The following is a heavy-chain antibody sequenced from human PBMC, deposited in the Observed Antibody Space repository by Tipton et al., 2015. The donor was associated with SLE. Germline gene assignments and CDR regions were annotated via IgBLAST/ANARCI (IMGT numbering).Heavy chain of an antibody. D-gene: IGHD6-13*01. J-gene: IGHJ5*02. Sequence: TLSLTCTVSGGSIRSHYWSWLRQPPGKGLEWIGYMYHSGSTKYNPYPQSRVTISLDTSKNKVSLKLTSVTAADTAVYYCARGWSSRNCEWWFDPWGQGTLVTVSS. CDR1: GGSIRSHY. CDR2: MYHSGST. CDR3: ARGWSSRNCEWWFDP. V-gene: IGHV4-59*11.